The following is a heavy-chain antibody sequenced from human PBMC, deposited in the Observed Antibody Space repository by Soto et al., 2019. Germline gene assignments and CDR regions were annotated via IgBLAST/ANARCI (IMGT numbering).Heavy chain of an antibody. CDR2: INPSGGST. D-gene: IGHD1-26*01. J-gene: IGHJ4*02. CDR3: ARRRGGIVGATDFDY. Sequence: QVQLVQSGAEVKKPGASVKVSCKASGYTFTSYYMHWVRQAPGQGLEWMGIINPSGGSTSYAQKFQGSVTMTRDMSTSTVYMELSSLRSEDTAVYYCARRRGGIVGATDFDYWGQGTLVTVSS. V-gene: IGHV1-46*01. CDR1: GYTFTSYY.